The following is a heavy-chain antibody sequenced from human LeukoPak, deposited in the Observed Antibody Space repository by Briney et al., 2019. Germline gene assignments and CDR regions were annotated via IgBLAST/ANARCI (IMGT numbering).Heavy chain of an antibody. CDR1: GFTFSSYS. CDR3: ARAINAVGATTRYYFDY. V-gene: IGHV3-21*01. J-gene: IGHJ4*02. D-gene: IGHD1-26*01. Sequence: GGSLRLSCAASGFTFSSYSMNWVRQAPGKGLAWVSSISSSSSYIYYADSVKGRFTISRDNAKNSLYLQMNSLRAEDTAVYYCARAINAVGATTRYYFDYWGQGTLVSVSS. CDR2: ISSSSSYI.